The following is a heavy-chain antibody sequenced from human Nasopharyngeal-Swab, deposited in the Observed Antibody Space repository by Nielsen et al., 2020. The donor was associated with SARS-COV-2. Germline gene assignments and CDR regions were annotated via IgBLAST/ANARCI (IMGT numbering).Heavy chain of an antibody. J-gene: IGHJ4*02. Sequence: SGPPLVKPSQTLTLTCTFSGFSLSTSKVGVSWVRQLPGKALEWLALLYWDDDNRYNPSLKNRITITRDTSKNQVVLTMTNMDPVDTATYYCVHSTGWRLDYWGQGTLVTVSS. CDR3: VHSTGWRLDY. V-gene: IGHV2-5*02. CDR2: LYWDDDN. CDR1: GFSLSTSKVG. D-gene: IGHD6-19*01.